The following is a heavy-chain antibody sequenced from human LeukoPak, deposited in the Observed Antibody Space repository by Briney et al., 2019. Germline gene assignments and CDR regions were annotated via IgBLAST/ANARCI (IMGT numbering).Heavy chain of an antibody. J-gene: IGHJ6*02. CDR1: GYSFTSYW. Sequence: GESLKISCKGSGYSFTSYWIGWVRQMPGKGLEWMGIIYPGDSDTRYSPSFQGQVTISADKSISTAYLQWSSLKASDTAMYYCARLGMVRGVNYNYGMDVWGQGTTVTVSS. CDR2: IYPGDSDT. CDR3: ARLGMVRGVNYNYGMDV. V-gene: IGHV5-51*01. D-gene: IGHD3-10*01.